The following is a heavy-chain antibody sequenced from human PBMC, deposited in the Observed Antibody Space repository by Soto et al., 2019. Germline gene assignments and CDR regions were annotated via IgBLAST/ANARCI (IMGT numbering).Heavy chain of an antibody. V-gene: IGHV3-48*01. CDR3: ARDVYGEDAFGL. CDR1: GFTFSTYS. J-gene: IGHJ3*01. CDR2: ISSGGSTI. Sequence: VQVVESGGGSVQPGGSLRLSCAASGFTFSTYSMNWVRQAPGTGLEWLSYISSGGSTIYYADSVKVRFTISRDNAKNSLYLQMNRLRVEDTAVYFCARDVYGEDAFGLWGQGTMVTVSS. D-gene: IGHD4-17*01.